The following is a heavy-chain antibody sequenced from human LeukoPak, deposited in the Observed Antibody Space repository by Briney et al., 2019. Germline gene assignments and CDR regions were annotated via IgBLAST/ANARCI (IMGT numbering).Heavy chain of an antibody. J-gene: IGHJ4*02. Sequence: SGGTLRLSCAASGLTSQFRNYGMSWVRQAPGKGLEWVSTISGSGYNTYYADSVKGRFTISRDNSKNTLYLQMNSLRAEDTAVYYCAKARDSSGSYYNDYWGQGTLVTVSS. CDR2: ISGSGYNT. D-gene: IGHD3-10*01. CDR1: GLTSQFRNYG. V-gene: IGHV3-23*01. CDR3: AKARDSSGSYYNDY.